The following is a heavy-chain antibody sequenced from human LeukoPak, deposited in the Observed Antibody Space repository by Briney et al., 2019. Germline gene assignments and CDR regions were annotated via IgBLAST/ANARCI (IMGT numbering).Heavy chain of an antibody. CDR1: GGTFSSYA. CDR3: ARRDSSGWYSAYFDY. CDR2: IIPIFGTA. D-gene: IGHD6-19*01. Sequence: VASVKVSCKASGGTFSSYAISWVRQAPGQGLEWMGGIIPIFGTANYAQKFQGRVTITADESTSTAYMELSSLRSEDMAVYYCARRDSSGWYSAYFDYWGQGTLVTVSS. J-gene: IGHJ4*02. V-gene: IGHV1-69*13.